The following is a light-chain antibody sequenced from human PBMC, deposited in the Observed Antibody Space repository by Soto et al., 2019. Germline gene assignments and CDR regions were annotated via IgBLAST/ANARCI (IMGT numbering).Light chain of an antibody. CDR1: QSISNW. J-gene: IGKJ1*01. V-gene: IGKV1-5*01. CDR2: DAS. CDR3: QQYSSRST. Sequence: IQMTQSPSSLSASVGDRVTITCRASQSISNWLAWYQQKPGKAPNLLIYDASSLQSEVPSRFSGSGFGTEFTLTISSLQPGDFATYYCQQYSSRSTFGQGTKVDIK.